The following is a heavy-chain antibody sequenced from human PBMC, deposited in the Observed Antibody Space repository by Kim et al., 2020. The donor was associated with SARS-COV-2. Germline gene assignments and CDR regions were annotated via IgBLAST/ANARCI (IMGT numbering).Heavy chain of an antibody. Sequence: GGSLRLSCAASGFTFSSYAMSWVRQAPGKGLEWVPAISGSGGSTSYADSLKGRLTISRDNSKNTLSLQMNSLRAEDTAVFYCAKRIVGATHDYWGQGTL. CDR2: ISGSGGST. V-gene: IGHV3-23*01. CDR3: AKRIVGATHDY. CDR1: GFTFSSYA. D-gene: IGHD1-26*01. J-gene: IGHJ4*02.